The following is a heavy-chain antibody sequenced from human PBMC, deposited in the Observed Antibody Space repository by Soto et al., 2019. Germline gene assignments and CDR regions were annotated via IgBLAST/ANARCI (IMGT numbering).Heavy chain of an antibody. CDR2: IKSKTDGGTT. J-gene: IGHJ6*02. Sequence: LRLSCAASGFTFSNAWMSWVRQAPGKGLEWVGRIKSKTDGGTTDYAAPVKGRFTISRDDSKNTLYLQMNSLKTEDTAVYYCTTCSTSCYLPTCYCYGLDVWGQGTTVTVSS. CDR3: TTCSTSCYLPTCYCYGLDV. CDR1: GFTFSNAW. D-gene: IGHD2-2*01. V-gene: IGHV3-15*01.